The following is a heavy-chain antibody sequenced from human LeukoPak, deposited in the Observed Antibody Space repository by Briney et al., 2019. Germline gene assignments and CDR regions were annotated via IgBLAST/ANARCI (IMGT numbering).Heavy chain of an antibody. Sequence: TASETLSLTCTVSGGSISSYYWSWIRQPPGKGLEWIGYIYYSGSTNYNPSLKSRVTISVDTSKNQFSLKLSSVTAADTAVYYCASGGYSYGSYYFDYWGQGTLVTVSS. J-gene: IGHJ4*02. V-gene: IGHV4-59*01. CDR3: ASGGYSYGSYYFDY. CDR1: GGSISSYY. CDR2: IYYSGST. D-gene: IGHD5-18*01.